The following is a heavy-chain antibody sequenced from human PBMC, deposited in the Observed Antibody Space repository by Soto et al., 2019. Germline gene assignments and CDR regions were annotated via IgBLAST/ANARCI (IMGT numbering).Heavy chain of an antibody. D-gene: IGHD3-3*01. CDR1: GYTFTSYY. CDR2: INPSGGST. J-gene: IGHJ6*03. V-gene: IGHV1-46*03. CDR3: ARVGKNDFWSGYPYYYYYRDV. Sequence: ASVKVSCKASGYTFTSYYMHWVRQAPGQGLEWMGIINPSGGSTSYAQKFQGRVTMTRDTSTSTVYMELSRLRSEDTAVYYCARVGKNDFWSGYPYYYYYRDVGGKGTTVTVS.